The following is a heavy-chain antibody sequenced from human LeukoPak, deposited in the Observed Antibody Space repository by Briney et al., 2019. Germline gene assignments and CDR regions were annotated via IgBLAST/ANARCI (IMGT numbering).Heavy chain of an antibody. CDR2: ITGSRSSI. V-gene: IGHV3-48*04. Sequence: PGGSLRLSCAASGFTFSHYNMNWVRQAPGKGLEWVSYITGSRSSIYYADSVKGRFTISRDNAKNSLYLQMNSLRAEDTAVYYCARARKEAAAGPFDYWGQGTLVTVSS. D-gene: IGHD6-13*01. J-gene: IGHJ4*02. CDR1: GFTFSHYN. CDR3: ARARKEAAAGPFDY.